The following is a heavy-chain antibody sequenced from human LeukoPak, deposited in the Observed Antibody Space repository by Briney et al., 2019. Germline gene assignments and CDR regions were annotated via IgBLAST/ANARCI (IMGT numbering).Heavy chain of an antibody. D-gene: IGHD6-13*01. CDR3: ASYQQLVGGTHYYYGMDV. V-gene: IGHV1-18*01. CDR1: GYTFTSYG. CDR2: ISAYNGNT. J-gene: IGHJ6*02. Sequence: ASVKVSCKASGYTFTSYGISWVRQAPGQGLEWMGWISAYNGNTNYAQKLQGRVTMTTDTSTSTAYMELRSLRSDDTAVYYCASYQQLVGGTHYYYGMDVWGQGTTVTVSS.